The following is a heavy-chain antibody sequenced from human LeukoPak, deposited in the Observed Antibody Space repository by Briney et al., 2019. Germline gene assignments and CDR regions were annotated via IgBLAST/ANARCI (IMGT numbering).Heavy chain of an antibody. Sequence: QPGGSLRLSCAASGFTFSTYAMSWVRQAPGKGLEWVSAISGSGGSTYYADSVKGRFTISRDNSKNTLYLQMNSLRAEDTAVYYCAKDPNYGGNSPHSFDYWGQGTLVTVSS. J-gene: IGHJ4*02. V-gene: IGHV3-23*01. CDR1: GFTFSTYA. D-gene: IGHD4-23*01. CDR3: AKDPNYGGNSPHSFDY. CDR2: ISGSGGST.